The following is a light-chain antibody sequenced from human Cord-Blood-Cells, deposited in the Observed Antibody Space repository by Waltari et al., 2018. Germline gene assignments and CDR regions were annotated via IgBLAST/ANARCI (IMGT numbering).Light chain of an antibody. CDR2: DAS. V-gene: IGKV3-11*01. CDR3: QQRSNWPPAT. Sequence: EIVLTQSPATLSLSPGEIPTLSCRASQSVSSYLAWYQQKPGQAPRLLIYDASNRATGIPARFSGSGSGTDFTLTISSLEPEDFAVYYCQQRSNWPPATFGQGTKLEIK. J-gene: IGKJ2*01. CDR1: QSVSSY.